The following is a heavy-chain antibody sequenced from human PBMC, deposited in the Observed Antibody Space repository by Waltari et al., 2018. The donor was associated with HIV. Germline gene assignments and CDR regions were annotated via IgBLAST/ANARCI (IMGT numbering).Heavy chain of an antibody. D-gene: IGHD1-1*01. Sequence: QVQLVESEGGVVQPGGSLRLSCAASGFVFNNFGIYWFRQAPGKGLEWVAYIRNDGTNKKYWDSGKGRLTIARNNSKNTVQLEMKSLRVEDTAVYYCAKDNGFGTYYYYHGMDVWGQGTAVTVSS. CDR2: IRNDGTNK. J-gene: IGHJ6*02. V-gene: IGHV3-30*02. CDR1: GFVFNNFG. CDR3: AKDNGFGTYYYYHGMDV.